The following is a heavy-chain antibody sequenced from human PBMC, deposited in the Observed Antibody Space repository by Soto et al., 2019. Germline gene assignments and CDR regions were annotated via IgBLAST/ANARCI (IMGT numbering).Heavy chain of an antibody. Sequence: PSETLSLTCTVSGGSVSSGSYYWSWIRQPPGKGLEWIGYIYYSGSTNYNPSLKSRVTISVDTSKNQFSLKLSSVTAADTAVYYCARAPTYYDFWSGYFDYWCPGTLVTVSS. J-gene: IGHJ4*02. CDR1: GGSVSSGSYY. CDR2: IYYSGST. CDR3: ARAPTYYDFWSGYFDY. V-gene: IGHV4-61*01. D-gene: IGHD3-3*01.